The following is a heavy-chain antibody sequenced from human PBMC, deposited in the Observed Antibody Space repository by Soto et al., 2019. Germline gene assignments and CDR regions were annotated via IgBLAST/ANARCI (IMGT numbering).Heavy chain of an antibody. CDR3: AHKGGRGAAMDV. CDR2: IYWDTDE. D-gene: IGHD2-15*01. CDR1: GFSLSTSGVG. J-gene: IGHJ6*02. V-gene: IGHV2-5*02. Sequence: QITLKESGPTLVKPTQTPTLTCTFSGFSLSTSGVGVGWIRQPPGKALEWLALIYWDTDERYSPSLKSRVTITKDTSKNEVVLTMTNMDPVDTGTYYCAHKGGRGAAMDVWGQGTAVTVSS.